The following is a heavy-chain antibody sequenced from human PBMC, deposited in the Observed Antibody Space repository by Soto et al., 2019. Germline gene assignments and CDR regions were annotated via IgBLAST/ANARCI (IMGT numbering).Heavy chain of an antibody. D-gene: IGHD2-21*02. CDR3: AREAYCGGDCTQGSFFWYFDL. Sequence: GASVKVSCKASGGTFSSYAISWVRQAPGQGLEWMGGIIPIFGTANYAQKFQGRVTITADESTSTAYMELSSLRSEDTAVYYCAREAYCGGDCTQGSFFWYFDLWGRGTLVTVSS. V-gene: IGHV1-69*13. CDR1: GGTFSSYA. CDR2: IIPIFGTA. J-gene: IGHJ2*01.